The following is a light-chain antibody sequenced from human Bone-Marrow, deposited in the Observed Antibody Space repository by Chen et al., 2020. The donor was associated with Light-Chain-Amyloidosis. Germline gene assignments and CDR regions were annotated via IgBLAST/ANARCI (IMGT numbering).Light chain of an antibody. CDR2: DDS. V-gene: IGLV3-21*02. J-gene: IGLJ3*02. CDR3: QLWDRSRDRPV. Sequence: SYVLTQPSSVSVAPGQTATIACGGNNIGSTSVHWYQQTPGQAPLLVVYDDSDRPSGIPERGSGSNSGNTATLTLGGVEAGDEADYGGQLWDRSRDRPVFGGGTKLPVL. CDR1: NIGSTS.